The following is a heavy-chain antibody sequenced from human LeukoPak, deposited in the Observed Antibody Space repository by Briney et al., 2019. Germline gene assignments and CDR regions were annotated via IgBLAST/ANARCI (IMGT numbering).Heavy chain of an antibody. Sequence: GGSLRLSCAASGFTFNSYWMHWVRQAPGKGLVWVSRINSDGSSTSYADSVKGRFTISRDNAKNTLHLQMNSLRVEDTAVYYCAKAPYSSGWYAFDIWGQGTMVTVSS. V-gene: IGHV3-74*01. CDR1: GFTFNSYW. D-gene: IGHD6-19*01. J-gene: IGHJ3*02. CDR2: INSDGSST. CDR3: AKAPYSSGWYAFDI.